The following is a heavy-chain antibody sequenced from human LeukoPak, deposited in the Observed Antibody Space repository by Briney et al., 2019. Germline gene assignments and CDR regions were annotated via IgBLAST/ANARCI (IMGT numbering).Heavy chain of an antibody. D-gene: IGHD4-17*01. CDR2: ISYDGSNK. Sequence: GGSLRLSCAASGFTFSSYAMHWVRQAPGKGLEWVAVISYDGSNKYYADSVKGRFTISRDNSKNTLYLQMNSLRAEDTAVYYCAREAGDYGIGAFDIWGQGTVVTVSS. CDR3: AREAGDYGIGAFDI. CDR1: GFTFSSYA. V-gene: IGHV3-30*04. J-gene: IGHJ3*02.